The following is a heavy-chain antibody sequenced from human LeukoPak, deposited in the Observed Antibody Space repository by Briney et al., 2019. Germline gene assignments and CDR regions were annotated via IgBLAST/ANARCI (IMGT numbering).Heavy chain of an antibody. CDR1: GFIFSSYT. CDR2: IYSGGNT. J-gene: IGHJ4*02. CDR3: ARSYGDNLTFDY. D-gene: IGHD4-17*01. Sequence: GGSLRLSCAASGFIFSSYTLNWVRQAPGKGLEWVSVIYSGGNTYYADSVKGRFTISRDNSKNTLYLQMNSLRAEDTAVCYCARSYGDNLTFDYWGQGTLVTVSS. V-gene: IGHV3-66*01.